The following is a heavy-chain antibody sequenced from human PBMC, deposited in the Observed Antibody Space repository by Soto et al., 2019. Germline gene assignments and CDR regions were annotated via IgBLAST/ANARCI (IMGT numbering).Heavy chain of an antibody. CDR2: IWYDGSNK. D-gene: IGHD3-22*01. Sequence: PGGSLRLSCAASGFTFSSYGMHWVRQAPGKGLEWVAVIWYDGSNKYYADSVKGRFTISRDNSKNTLYLQMNSLRAEDTAVYYCARERRSSSDSSGNPPPDYWGRGTLVTVSS. CDR3: ARERRSSSDSSGNPPPDY. V-gene: IGHV3-33*01. CDR1: GFTFSSYG. J-gene: IGHJ4*02.